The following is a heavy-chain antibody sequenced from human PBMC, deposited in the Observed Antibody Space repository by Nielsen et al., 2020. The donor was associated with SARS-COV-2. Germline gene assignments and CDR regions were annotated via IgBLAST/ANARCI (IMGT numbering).Heavy chain of an antibody. CDR2: IWNDGSNK. V-gene: IGHV3-33*01. Sequence: GESLKISCEASGFSFSGHGMHWVRQAPGKGLERVAVIWNDGSNKQYADSVKGRFTISRDNFKNTLFLQMNSLRVEDTAVYFCARDGWDRSTDGMDVWGQGTTVTVSS. CDR1: GFSFSGHG. J-gene: IGHJ6*02. D-gene: IGHD1-26*01. CDR3: ARDGWDRSTDGMDV.